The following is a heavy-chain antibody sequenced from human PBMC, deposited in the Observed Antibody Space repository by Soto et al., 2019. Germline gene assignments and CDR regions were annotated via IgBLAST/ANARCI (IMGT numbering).Heavy chain of an antibody. D-gene: IGHD3-16*01. CDR3: ARERSGGARFDP. CDR1: GYTFTSYD. V-gene: IGHV1-8*01. Sequence: QVQLVQSGAEVKKPGASVKVSCKASGYTFTSYDINWVRQATGQGLEWMGWMNPNSGNTGYAQKLKDRVTMARNTSISTAYMALSSLRSEDTAVYYCARERSGGARFDPWGQGTLVTVSS. CDR2: MNPNSGNT. J-gene: IGHJ5*02.